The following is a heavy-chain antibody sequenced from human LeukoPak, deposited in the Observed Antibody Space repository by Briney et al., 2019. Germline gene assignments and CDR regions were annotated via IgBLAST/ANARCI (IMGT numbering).Heavy chain of an antibody. D-gene: IGHD3-3*01. V-gene: IGHV3-48*01. CDR2: ISSSSSTI. CDR1: GFTFSSYS. CDR3: ARDRSDFQH. J-gene: IGHJ1*01. Sequence: GGSLRLSCAASGFTFSSYSMKWVRQAPGKGLEWVSYISSSSSTIYYADSVKGRFTISRDNAKNSLYLQMNSLRAEATAVYYCARDRSDFQHWGQGTLVTVSS.